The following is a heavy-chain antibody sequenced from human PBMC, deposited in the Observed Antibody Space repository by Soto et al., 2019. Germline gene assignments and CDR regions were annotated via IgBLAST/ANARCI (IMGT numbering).Heavy chain of an antibody. CDR3: ARYSYGTRYWFDP. CDR2: IYYTGST. CDR1: GGSISSGGYY. V-gene: IGHV4-61*08. Sequence: SETLSLTCTVSGGSISSGGYYWNWIRQHPGTGLEWIGYIYYTGSTYYNPSLKSRVTISVDTSKNQFSLKLSSVTAADTAVYYCARYSYGTRYWFDPWGQGTLVTVSS. D-gene: IGHD5-18*01. J-gene: IGHJ5*02.